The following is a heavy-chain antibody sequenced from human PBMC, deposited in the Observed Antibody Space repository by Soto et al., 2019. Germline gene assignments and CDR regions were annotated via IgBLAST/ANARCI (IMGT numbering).Heavy chain of an antibody. Sequence: QVQLVQSGADVKKPGASVKVSCKTSGFSFSDYYLHWVRQVPGEGLEWMGWTHPNNGATKYSRKFRGRVTRTRAPPNNTAYRGGGGFGSDDTVFYYWAKGGRNFGRGYFSFHFNSWGRGPLVTVPP. CDR3: AKGGRNFGRGYFSFHFNS. V-gene: IGHV1-2*01. CDR2: THPNNGAT. D-gene: IGHD3-3*01. CDR1: GFSFSDYY. J-gene: IGHJ4*02.